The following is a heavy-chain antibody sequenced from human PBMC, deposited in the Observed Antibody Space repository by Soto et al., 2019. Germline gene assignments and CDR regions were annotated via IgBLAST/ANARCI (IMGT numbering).Heavy chain of an antibody. J-gene: IGHJ4*02. D-gene: IGHD3-22*01. CDR3: ARGRFRDYYDGSGDCDY. CDR2: ISTTSDYI. CDR1: GFTLSNFD. Sequence: EVQLVESGGGLVKPGGSLRLSCAASGFTLSNFDMNWVRQAPGKGLEWVSLISTTSDYIYYADSVKGRFTISRDNARNSLYLQMNGLRAEDTAVYYCARGRFRDYYDGSGDCDYWGQGTLVTVSS. V-gene: IGHV3-21*01.